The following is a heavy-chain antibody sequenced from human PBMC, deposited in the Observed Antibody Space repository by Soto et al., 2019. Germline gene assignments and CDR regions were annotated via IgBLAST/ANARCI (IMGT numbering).Heavy chain of an antibody. CDR3: TSFSYSATTITDFDY. D-gene: IGHD1-26*01. Sequence: PGGSLRLSCAASGFTFSNAWINWVRQAPGKGLEWVGRIKSKTNGGTTDYAAPVKGRFAISRDDSKNMVYLQMNSLKTEDTGIYYCTSFSYSATTITDFDYWGHGTLVTVSS. V-gene: IGHV3-15*07. CDR2: IKSKTNGGTT. CDR1: GFTFSNAW. J-gene: IGHJ4*01.